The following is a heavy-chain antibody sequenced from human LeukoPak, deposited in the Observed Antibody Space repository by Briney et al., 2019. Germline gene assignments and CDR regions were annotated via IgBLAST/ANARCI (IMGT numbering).Heavy chain of an antibody. D-gene: IGHD6-13*01. Sequence: ASVKVSCKASGYTFTSYDINWVRQATGQGLEWMGWMNPNSGNTGYAQKFQGRVTMTRNTSISTAYMELSSLRSEDTAVYYCARGHSSSWFTLGYYYGMDVWGQGTTVTASS. V-gene: IGHV1-8*01. CDR2: MNPNSGNT. CDR3: ARGHSSSWFTLGYYYGMDV. CDR1: GYTFTSYD. J-gene: IGHJ6*02.